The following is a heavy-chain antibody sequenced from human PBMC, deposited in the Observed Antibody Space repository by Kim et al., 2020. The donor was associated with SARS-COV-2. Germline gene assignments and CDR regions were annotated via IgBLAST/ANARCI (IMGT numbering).Heavy chain of an antibody. V-gene: IGHV4-34*01. J-gene: IGHJ5*02. CDR3: ARGLGYSSGWYVGSSSGWFDP. CDR1: GGSFSGYY. D-gene: IGHD6-19*01. Sequence: SETLSLTCAVYGGSFSGYYWSWIRQPPGKGLEWIGEINHSGSTNYNPSLKSRVTISVDTSKNQFSLKLSSVTAADTAVYYCARGLGYSSGWYVGSSSGWFDPWGQGTLVTVSS. CDR2: INHSGST.